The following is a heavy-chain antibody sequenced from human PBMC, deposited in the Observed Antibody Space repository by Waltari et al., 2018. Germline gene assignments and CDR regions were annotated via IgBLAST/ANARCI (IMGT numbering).Heavy chain of an antibody. CDR3: ACHYWEDEYYFDY. D-gene: IGHD2-8*02. Sequence: EVQLLESGGGLVQPGGSLRLSCAASGFTFSSYAMRWVRQAPGKGLEWVSGIYSGGSTYYADSVKGRFTISRDNSKNTLYLQMNSLRAEDTAVYYCACHYWEDEYYFDYWGQGTLVTVSS. J-gene: IGHJ4*02. CDR1: GFTFSSYA. V-gene: IGHV3-23*03. CDR2: IYSGGST.